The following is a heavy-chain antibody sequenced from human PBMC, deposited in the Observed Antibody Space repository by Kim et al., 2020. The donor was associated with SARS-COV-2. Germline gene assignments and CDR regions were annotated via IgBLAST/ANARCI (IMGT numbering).Heavy chain of an antibody. V-gene: IGHV4-38-2*02. CDR2: IYHSGST. D-gene: IGHD4-17*01. J-gene: IGHJ4*02. CDR1: GYSISSGYY. Sequence: SETLSLTCTVSGYSISSGYYWGWIRQPPGKGLEWIGSIYHSGSTYYNPSLKSRVTISVDTSKNQFSLKLSSVTAADTAVYYCARDDDYGGNSSVDYWGQGTLVTVSS. CDR3: ARDDDYGGNSSVDY.